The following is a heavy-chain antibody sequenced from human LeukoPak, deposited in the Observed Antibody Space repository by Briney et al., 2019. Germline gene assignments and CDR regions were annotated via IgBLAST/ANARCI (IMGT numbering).Heavy chain of an antibody. D-gene: IGHD3-22*01. V-gene: IGHV4-59*01. Sequence: SETLSLTCTVSGGSISRYYWSWMRQPPGKGLEWIGYIYYSGSTNYNPSLKSRVTISVDTSKNQFSLKLSSVTAADTAVYYCARGFRSGYHNFDYWGQGTLVTVSS. CDR3: ARGFRSGYHNFDY. J-gene: IGHJ4*02. CDR1: GGSISRYY. CDR2: IYYSGST.